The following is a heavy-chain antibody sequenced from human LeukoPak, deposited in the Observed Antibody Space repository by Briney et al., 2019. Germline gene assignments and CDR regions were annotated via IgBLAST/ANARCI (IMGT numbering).Heavy chain of an antibody. CDR3: ARVRGFYYYMDV. V-gene: IGHV1-3*01. J-gene: IGHJ6*03. CDR1: GYTFTSYA. Sequence: ASVKVSCKASGYTFTSYAMHWVRQAPGQRLEWMGWINAGNGNTKYSQKFQGRVTMTRDTSTSTVYMELSSLRSEDTAVYYCARVRGFYYYMDVWGKGTTVTVSS. D-gene: IGHD3-16*01. CDR2: INAGNGNT.